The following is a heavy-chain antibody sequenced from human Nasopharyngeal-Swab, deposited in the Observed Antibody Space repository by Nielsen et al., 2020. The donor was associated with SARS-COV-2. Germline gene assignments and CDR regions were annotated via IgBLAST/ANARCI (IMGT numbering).Heavy chain of an antibody. CDR2: IGTAGDT. CDR1: GFTFSSYD. V-gene: IGHV3-13*04. CDR3: ARARPDIVVVPAALLFYP. J-gene: IGHJ5*02. D-gene: IGHD2-2*01. Sequence: GESLKISCAASGFTFSSYDMHWVRQATGKGLEWVSAIGTAGDTYYPGSVKGRFTISRENAKNSLYLQMNSLRAGDTAVYYCARARPDIVVVPAALLFYPWGQGTLVTVSS.